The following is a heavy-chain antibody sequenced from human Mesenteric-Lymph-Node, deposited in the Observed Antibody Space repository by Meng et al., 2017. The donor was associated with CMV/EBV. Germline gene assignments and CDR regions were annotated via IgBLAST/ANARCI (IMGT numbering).Heavy chain of an antibody. D-gene: IGHD6-6*01. CDR3: AAEYQLLNVPYLEY. J-gene: IGHJ4*02. CDR2: ISHDGSRK. Sequence: GGSLRLSCAVSGLTFNRYGMYWVRHAPDRGLEYVAVISHDGSRKYYADSVRGRFTISRDDSKNMLYLQLDTLIDDDRGVYYCAAEYQLLNVPYLEYWGQGTQVTSPQ. V-gene: IGHV3-30*03. CDR1: GLTFNRYG.